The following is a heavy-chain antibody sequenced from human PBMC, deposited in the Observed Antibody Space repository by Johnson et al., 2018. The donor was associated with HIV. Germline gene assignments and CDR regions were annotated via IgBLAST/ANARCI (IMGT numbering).Heavy chain of an antibody. CDR3: ARGGYYYDSSGYIGVEAFDI. CDR1: GFTFSSYA. Sequence: VQLVESGGGLVQPGGSLRLSCAASGFTFSSYAMHWVRQAPGKGLEWVSVIYSAGTTYYADSVKGRFTISRDNSKNTLYLQMNSLRAEDPAVYYCARGGYYYDSSGYIGVEAFDIWGQGTMVTVSS. J-gene: IGHJ3*02. CDR2: IYSAGTT. V-gene: IGHV3-66*02. D-gene: IGHD3-22*01.